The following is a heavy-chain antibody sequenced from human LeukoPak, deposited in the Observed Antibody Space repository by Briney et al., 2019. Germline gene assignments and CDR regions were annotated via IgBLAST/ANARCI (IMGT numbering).Heavy chain of an antibody. CDR3: ARLGSGSSGWSDY. CDR2: IYPRGSDT. D-gene: IGHD6-19*01. CDR1: GYTFTSYW. Sequence: GESLKISCEASGYTFTSYWIGWVRQMPGKGLEWMGIIYPRGSDTRYSPSFQGQVTISADKSISTAYLQWSSLKASDTTMYYCARLGSGSSGWSDYWGQGTLVTVSS. J-gene: IGHJ4*02. V-gene: IGHV5-51*01.